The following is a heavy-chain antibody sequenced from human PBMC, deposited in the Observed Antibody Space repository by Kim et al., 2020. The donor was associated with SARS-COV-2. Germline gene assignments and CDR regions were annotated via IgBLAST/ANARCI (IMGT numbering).Heavy chain of an antibody. J-gene: IGHJ2*01. Sequence: GGSLRLSCAASGFTFSSYGMHWVRQAPGKGLDWVSAISGSGGSTYYADSVKGRFTISRDNSKNTLYLQMNSLRAEDTAVYYCAKEPGIAVAGYDWYFDLWGRGTLVTVSS. CDR3: AKEPGIAVAGYDWYFDL. V-gene: IGHV3-23*01. CDR2: ISGSGGST. CDR1: GFTFSSYG. D-gene: IGHD6-19*01.